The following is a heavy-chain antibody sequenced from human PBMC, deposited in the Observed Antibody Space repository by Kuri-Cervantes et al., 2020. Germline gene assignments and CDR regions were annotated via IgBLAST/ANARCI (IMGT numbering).Heavy chain of an antibody. CDR3: ARDMWELTPDAFDI. Sequence: GESLKISCTASGFTFGDYAMSWVRQAPGKGLEWVGFIRSKAYGGTTEYAASVKGRFTISRGDSKSIAYLQMNSLRAEDTAVYYCARDMWELTPDAFDIWGQGTMVTVSS. CDR2: IRSKAYGGTT. V-gene: IGHV3-49*04. D-gene: IGHD1-26*01. J-gene: IGHJ3*02. CDR1: GFTFGDYA.